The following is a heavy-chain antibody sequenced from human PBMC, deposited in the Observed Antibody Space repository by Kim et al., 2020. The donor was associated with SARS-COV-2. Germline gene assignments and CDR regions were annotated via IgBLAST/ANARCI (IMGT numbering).Heavy chain of an antibody. D-gene: IGHD3-10*01. Sequence: ASVKVSCKASGYTFTSYAMHWVRQAPGQRLEWMGWINAGNGNTKYSQKFQGRVTITRDTSASTAYMELSSLRSEDTAVYYCAGVGGGAIWFGPNKRDGMDVWGQGTTVTVSS. J-gene: IGHJ6*02. CDR2: INAGNGNT. V-gene: IGHV1-3*01. CDR3: AGVGGGAIWFGPNKRDGMDV. CDR1: GYTFTSYA.